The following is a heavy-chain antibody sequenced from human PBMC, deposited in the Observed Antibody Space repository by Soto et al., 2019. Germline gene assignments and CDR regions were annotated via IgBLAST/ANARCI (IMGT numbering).Heavy chain of an antibody. V-gene: IGHV4-4*02. CDR1: GGSISSSNW. D-gene: IGHD6-13*01. CDR3: ASRNNSSSWYFNYYYGMDV. J-gene: IGHJ6*02. Sequence: TLSLTCAASGGSISSSNWWSWVRQPPGKGLEWIGEIYHSGSTNYNPSLKSRVTISVDKSKNQFSLKLSSVTAADTAVYYCASRNNSSSWYFNYYYGMDVWGQGTTVTVSS. CDR2: IYHSGST.